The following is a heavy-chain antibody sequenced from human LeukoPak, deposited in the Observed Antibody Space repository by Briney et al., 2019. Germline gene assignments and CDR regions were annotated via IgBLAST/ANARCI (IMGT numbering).Heavy chain of an antibody. CDR3: AGDSPTAGLYAFDV. J-gene: IGHJ3*01. Sequence: SETLSLTCTVSRGPIRTSSFYWGWIRQPPGKGLEWVETFDYNGVSTYTPSLKNRLTISVDTSKSIFSLRLRSVTATDTAMYFCAGDSPTAGLYAFDVWGQGTMVTVSS. D-gene: IGHD4-11*01. CDR2: FDYNGVS. CDR1: RGPIRTSSFY. V-gene: IGHV4-39*01.